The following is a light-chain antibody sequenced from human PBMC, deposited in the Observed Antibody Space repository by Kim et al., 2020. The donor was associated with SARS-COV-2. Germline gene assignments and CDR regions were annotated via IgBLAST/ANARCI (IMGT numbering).Light chain of an antibody. V-gene: IGKV3-11*01. CDR2: DAS. J-gene: IGKJ4*01. CDR1: QSVSSY. CDR3: QQRSNWPLT. Sequence: EIVLTQSPATLSLSPGERATLSCRASQSVSSYLAWYQQKPGQAPRLLIYDASNRATGIPARFSGSGSGTDFTLTISSLEPEDFAVYYCQQRSNWPLTFGGVTKVDI.